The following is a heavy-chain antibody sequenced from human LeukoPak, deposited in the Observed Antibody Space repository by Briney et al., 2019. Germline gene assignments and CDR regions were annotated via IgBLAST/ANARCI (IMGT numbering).Heavy chain of an antibody. CDR2: MNPNSGNT. J-gene: IGHJ6*03. D-gene: IGHD3-9*01. V-gene: IGHV1-8*01. CDR1: GYTFTSYD. Sequence: ASVKVSCKASGYTFTSYDINWVRQATGQGLEWMGRMNPNSGNTGYAQKFQGRVTMTRNTSISTAYMELSSLTSEDTAVYYCAREVRYFDWLFTDYYYYMDVWGKGTSVTVSS. CDR3: AREVRYFDWLFTDYYYYMDV.